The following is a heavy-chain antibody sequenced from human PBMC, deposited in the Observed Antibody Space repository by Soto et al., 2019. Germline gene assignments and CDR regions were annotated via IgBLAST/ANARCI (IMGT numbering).Heavy chain of an antibody. CDR1: GFTFSSYW. D-gene: IGHD3-16*01. V-gene: IGHV3-7*03. CDR2: IKEDGSGK. Sequence: GGSLRLSCTASGFTFSSYWMSWVRQAPGKGLGWVANIKEDGSGKYYVDSVKGRFSISRDNARNSLYLQMNSLRVEDTAVYYCVRVGRLGGYWGQGALVTVSS. CDR3: VRVGRLGGY. J-gene: IGHJ4*02.